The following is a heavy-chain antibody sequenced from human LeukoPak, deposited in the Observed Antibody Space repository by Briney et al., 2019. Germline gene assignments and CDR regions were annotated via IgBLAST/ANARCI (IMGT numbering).Heavy chain of an antibody. D-gene: IGHD3-22*01. CDR1: GGSFSNCT. CDR2: INPSDGST. CDR3: ATDGRSYDSSAYYYFDY. V-gene: IGHV1-46*01. J-gene: IGHJ4*02. Sequence: ASVKVSCKASGGSFSNCTINWVRQAPGQGLEWMGIINPSDGSTTYAQKLQGRVTMTRDTSTSTVYMELSSLRSEDTAAYYCATDGRSYDSSAYYYFDYWGQGTLVTVSS.